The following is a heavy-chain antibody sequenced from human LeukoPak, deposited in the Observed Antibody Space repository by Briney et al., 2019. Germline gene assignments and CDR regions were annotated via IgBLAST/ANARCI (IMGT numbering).Heavy chain of an antibody. J-gene: IGHJ6*03. Sequence: SETLSLACAVYGRSFSGYYWSWIRQPPGKGLEWIGYIYYSGSTNYNPSLKSRVTISVDTSKNQFSLKLSSVTAADTAVYYCARDWGVSARPGYMDVWGKGTTVTVSS. V-gene: IGHV4-59*01. CDR1: GRSFSGYY. CDR2: IYYSGST. CDR3: ARDWGVSARPGYMDV. D-gene: IGHD6-6*01.